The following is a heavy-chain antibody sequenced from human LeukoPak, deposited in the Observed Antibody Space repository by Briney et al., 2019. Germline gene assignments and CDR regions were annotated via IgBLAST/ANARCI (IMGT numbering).Heavy chain of an antibody. CDR3: AREGVNGFQTNWFDP. CDR1: GDSISSGGYY. D-gene: IGHD3-10*01. CDR2: IYYSGST. V-gene: IGHV4-31*03. Sequence: PSQTLSLTCTVSGDSISSGGYYWTWIRQHPGKGLEWIGYIYYSGSTYYNPSLKSRVTISVDTSKNQFSLKLSSVTAADTAVYYCAREGVNGFQTNWFDPWGQGTLVTVSS. J-gene: IGHJ5*02.